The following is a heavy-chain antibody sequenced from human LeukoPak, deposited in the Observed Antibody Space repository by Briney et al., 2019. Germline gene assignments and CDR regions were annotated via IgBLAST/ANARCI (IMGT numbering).Heavy chain of an antibody. CDR3: ARGGPTYYDFWSGHPGDYYYYGMDV. V-gene: IGHV3-21*01. D-gene: IGHD3-3*01. Sequence: GGSLRLSCAASGFTFSSYSMNWVRQAPGKGLEWVSSISSSSSYIYYADSVKGRFTISRDNAKNSLYLQMNSLRAGDTAVYYCARGGPTYYDFWSGHPGDYYYYGMDVWGQGTTVTVSS. CDR2: ISSSSSYI. J-gene: IGHJ6*02. CDR1: GFTFSSYS.